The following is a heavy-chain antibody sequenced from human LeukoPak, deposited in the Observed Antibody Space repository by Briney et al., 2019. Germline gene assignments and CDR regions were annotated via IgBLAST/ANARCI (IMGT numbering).Heavy chain of an antibody. Sequence: GGSLRLSCAASGFIFSSYGMTWVRQAPGKGLEWVSTISGSGGSTYYADSVKGRLTISRDNSKNTLNLQMNSLRAEDTGLYYCAMLYGSGSYQYYFDYWVQGSLVTVSS. CDR2: ISGSGGST. J-gene: IGHJ4*02. CDR3: AMLYGSGSYQYYFDY. V-gene: IGHV3-23*01. D-gene: IGHD3-10*01. CDR1: GFIFSSYG.